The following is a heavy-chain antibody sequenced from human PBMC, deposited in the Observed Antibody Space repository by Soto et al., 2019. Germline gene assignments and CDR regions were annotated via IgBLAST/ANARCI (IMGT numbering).Heavy chain of an antibody. CDR3: ARGFRNGFNV. Sequence: EVQLVESGGGLVKPGGSLRLSCVASGFTFSGYSINWVRQAPGKGLEWVSYISGPSIYIYYADSVKGRFTISRDNAKSAVYLQMNSLRAEYTAVYYCARGFRNGFNVWGQGTTGSVS. CDR2: ISGPSIYI. CDR1: GFTFSGYS. D-gene: IGHD2-8*01. J-gene: IGHJ6*02. V-gene: IGHV3-21*01.